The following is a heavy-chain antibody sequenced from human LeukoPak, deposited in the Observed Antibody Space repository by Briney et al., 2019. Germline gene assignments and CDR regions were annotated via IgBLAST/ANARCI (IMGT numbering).Heavy chain of an antibody. CDR2: ISSSGSTI. Sequence: PGGSLRLSCAASGFTFSDYYMSWIRQAPGKGLEWVSYISSSGSTIYYADSVKGRFTISRDNAKNSLYLQMNSLRAEDTAVYYCATGASAYYYDSSGPYWGLGTLVTVSS. CDR1: GFTFSDYY. J-gene: IGHJ4*02. D-gene: IGHD3-22*01. V-gene: IGHV3-11*04. CDR3: ATGASAYYYDSSGPY.